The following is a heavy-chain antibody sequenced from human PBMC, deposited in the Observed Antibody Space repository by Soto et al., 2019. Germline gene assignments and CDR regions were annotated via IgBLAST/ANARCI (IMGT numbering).Heavy chain of an antibody. Sequence: SETLSLTCSVSGTSVSNYYWSWIRQPAGKGLEHIGRIYTSGSTSYNPSLKSRVTMSMDTSQTQIYLNLTSVTAADTAVYYCARGGIQLSYAFDYWGQGILVTV. CDR3: ARGGIQLSYAFDY. CDR1: GTSVSNYY. J-gene: IGHJ4*02. D-gene: IGHD5-18*01. V-gene: IGHV4-4*07. CDR2: IYTSGST.